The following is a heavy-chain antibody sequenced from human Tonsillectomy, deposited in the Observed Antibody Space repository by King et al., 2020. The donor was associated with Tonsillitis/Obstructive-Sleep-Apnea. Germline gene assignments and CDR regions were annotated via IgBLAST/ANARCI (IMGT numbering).Heavy chain of an antibody. V-gene: IGHV4-34*01. Sequence: QLQQWGAGLLKPSETLSLTCAVYGGSFSAYYWSWIRQPPGKGLEWIGEINHSGSTNYNPSLKSRVTISVDTSKNQFSLKLSSVTAADTTVYYCARGRGLGAARPYYFDYWGQGTLVTVSS. CDR3: ARGRGLGAARPYYFDY. J-gene: IGHJ4*02. D-gene: IGHD6-6*01. CDR2: INHSGST. CDR1: GGSFSAYY.